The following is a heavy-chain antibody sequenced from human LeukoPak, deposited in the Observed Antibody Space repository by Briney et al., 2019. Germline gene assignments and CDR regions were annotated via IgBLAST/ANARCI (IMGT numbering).Heavy chain of an antibody. CDR3: ARGYYAGRGHHFEY. CDR1: GLTFSGYG. CDR2: IWSDGSNK. J-gene: IGHJ4*02. Sequence: PGKSLRLSCATSGLTFSGYGMHWVCQAPGKGLEWVTVIWSDGSNKYYADSVKGRFTISRDNSKNTLYLQMNSLRAEDTAVYYCARGYYAGRGHHFEYWGQGTLVTVSS. D-gene: IGHD3-22*01. V-gene: IGHV3-33*01.